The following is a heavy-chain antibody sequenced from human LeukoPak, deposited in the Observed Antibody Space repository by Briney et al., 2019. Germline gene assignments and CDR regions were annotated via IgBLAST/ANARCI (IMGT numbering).Heavy chain of an antibody. CDR2: IHQVGSEI. D-gene: IGHD6-13*01. J-gene: IGHJ4*02. Sequence: GGSLRLSCEVSGFTFSSYWMSWVRQPPGKRLEFVANIHQVGSEIHYVDSVRGRFTISRDNVKSLLYLQMNSLRAEDEAIYYCTRVGSSWDLLDYWGRGTLVTVPS. CDR3: TRVGSSWDLLDY. CDR1: GFTFSSYW. V-gene: IGHV3-7*01.